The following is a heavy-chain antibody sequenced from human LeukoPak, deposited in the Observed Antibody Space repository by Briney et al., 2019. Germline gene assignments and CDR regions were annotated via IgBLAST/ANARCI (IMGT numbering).Heavy chain of an antibody. J-gene: IGHJ4*02. CDR3: ARGRGPIVATIQYYFDY. CDR2: MNPNSGNT. CDR1: GYTLTELS. Sequence: GASVKVSCKVSGYTLTELSMHWVRQATGQGLEWMGWMNPNSGNTGYAQKFQGRVTMTRNTSISTAYMELSSLRSEDTAVYYCARGRGPIVATIQYYFDYWGQGTLVTVSS. D-gene: IGHD5-12*01. V-gene: IGHV1-8*01.